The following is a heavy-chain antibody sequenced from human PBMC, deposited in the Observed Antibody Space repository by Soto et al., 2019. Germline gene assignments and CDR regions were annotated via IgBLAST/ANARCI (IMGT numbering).Heavy chain of an antibody. Sequence: EVQLVESGGGLVQPGGSLKLSCAASGFTFSGSAMQWVRQASGKGLEWVGRIRSKANSYATGYAASVKGRFTISRDDSRNTAYLQMNSLKTEDTAVYYCAKGTSGWYRAGDYWGQGTLVTVSS. CDR3: AKGTSGWYRAGDY. J-gene: IGHJ4*02. V-gene: IGHV3-73*02. CDR1: GFTFSGSA. CDR2: IRSKANSYAT. D-gene: IGHD6-19*01.